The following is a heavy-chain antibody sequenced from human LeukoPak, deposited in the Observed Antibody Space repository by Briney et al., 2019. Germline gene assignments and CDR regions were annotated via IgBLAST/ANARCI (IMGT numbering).Heavy chain of an antibody. D-gene: IGHD2-2*01. J-gene: IGHJ4*02. CDR2: IYYSGST. CDR3: ARTNYCGSTSCRYFDY. V-gene: IGHV4-59*01. CDR1: GGPISSYY. Sequence: PSETLSLTCTVSGGPISSYYWSWIRQPPGKGLEWIGHIYYSGSTNHNPSLKSRVTISVETSKNQFSLKLSSVTAADAAVYYCARTNYCGSTSCRYFDYWGQGTLVTVSS.